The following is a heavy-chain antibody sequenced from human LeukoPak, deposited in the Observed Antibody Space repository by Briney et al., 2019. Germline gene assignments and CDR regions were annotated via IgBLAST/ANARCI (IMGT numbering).Heavy chain of an antibody. D-gene: IGHD6-13*01. Sequence: GGSLRLSCAASGFTFSSYAMSWVRQAPGKGLEWVSAISGSGGSTYYADSVKGRFTISRDNSKNTLYLQMNSLGAEDTAVYYCTKTTGYSSSTGRAYFDYWGQGTLVTVSS. CDR2: ISGSGGST. CDR1: GFTFSSYA. CDR3: TKTTGYSSSTGRAYFDY. V-gene: IGHV3-23*01. J-gene: IGHJ4*02.